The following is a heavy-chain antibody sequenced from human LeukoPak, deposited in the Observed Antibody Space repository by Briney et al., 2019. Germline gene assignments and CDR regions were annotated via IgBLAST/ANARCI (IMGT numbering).Heavy chain of an antibody. V-gene: IGHV3-21*01. CDR1: GFTFSSYS. J-gene: IGHJ3*02. CDR2: ISSSSSYI. CDR3: ARDKSSIGAFDI. Sequence: GGSLRLSCAASGFTFSSYSMNWVRQAPGKGLEWVSSISSSSSYIYYADSVKGRFTISRDNAKNSLYLQMNSLRAEDTAVYCCARDKSSIGAFDIWGQGTMVTVSS. D-gene: IGHD3-3*02.